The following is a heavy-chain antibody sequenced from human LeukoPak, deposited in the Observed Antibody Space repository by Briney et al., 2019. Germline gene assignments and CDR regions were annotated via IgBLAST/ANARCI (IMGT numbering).Heavy chain of an antibody. J-gene: IGHJ4*02. D-gene: IGHD3-22*01. Sequence: SETLSLTCAVYGGSFSGYYWSWIRQPPGKGLDWIGEINHSGSTNYNPSLKSRVTISVDTSKNQFSLKLSSVTAADTAMYYCARSRTYYYDSSGYYPHFDYWGQGTLVTVSS. CDR3: ARSRTYYYDSSGYYPHFDY. CDR2: INHSGST. V-gene: IGHV4-34*01. CDR1: GGSFSGYY.